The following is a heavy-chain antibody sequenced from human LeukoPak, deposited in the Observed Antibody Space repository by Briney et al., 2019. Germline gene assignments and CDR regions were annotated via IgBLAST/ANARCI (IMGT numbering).Heavy chain of an antibody. J-gene: IGHJ4*02. CDR3: ASTQQWLASYY. D-gene: IGHD6-19*01. V-gene: IGHV4-59*08. CDR2: FYNSGST. Sequence: PSETLSLTCTVSGGSISSYCWSWFRQPPGKGLEWLGSFYNSGSTSYNPSLTSRVTISLDTSKNLFSLRLTSVTAADTAVYYCASTQQWLASYYWGQGALVTVSS. CDR1: GGSISSYC.